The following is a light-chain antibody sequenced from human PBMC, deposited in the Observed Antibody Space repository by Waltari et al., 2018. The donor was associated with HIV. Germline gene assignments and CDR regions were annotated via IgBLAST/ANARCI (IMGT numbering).Light chain of an antibody. V-gene: IGKV3-15*01. CDR2: GAA. CDR1: QGVGSN. CDR3: QQYNIRPRGNT. J-gene: IGKJ2*01. Sequence: DIVMTQSPAILSVSPGERVTISWRASQGVGSNLAWYQQKVGQDPRLLIYGAATRAAEIPVRFSGSGSGTDFTLTIDSLQSEDFATYYCQQYNIRPRGNTFGQGTKLQIK.